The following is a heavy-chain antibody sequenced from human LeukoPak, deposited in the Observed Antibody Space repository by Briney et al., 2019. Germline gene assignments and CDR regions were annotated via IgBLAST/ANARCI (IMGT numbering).Heavy chain of an antibody. J-gene: IGHJ5*02. Sequence: GASVKVSCKASGYTFTSYDINWVRQATGQGIEWMGWMNPNSGNTGYAQKFQGRVTMTRNTSISTAYMELSSLRSEDTAVYYCARDAGYCSGGSCPYNWFDPWGQGTLVTVSS. D-gene: IGHD2-15*01. V-gene: IGHV1-8*01. CDR2: MNPNSGNT. CDR3: ARDAGYCSGGSCPYNWFDP. CDR1: GYTFTSYD.